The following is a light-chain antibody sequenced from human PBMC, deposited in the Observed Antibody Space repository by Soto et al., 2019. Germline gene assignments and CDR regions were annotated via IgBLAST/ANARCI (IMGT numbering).Light chain of an antibody. CDR1: QSVTNNY. J-gene: IGKJ2*01. CDR2: GAS. Sequence: EIVLMQSPGTLSLSPGERATLSCRASQSVTNNYLAWYQQKPGQAPRLLIYGASSRATGVPDRLSGSGSGTDFTLTITRLEPEDFAVYYCQQYGISPLMYTFGQGTKL. V-gene: IGKV3-20*01. CDR3: QQYGISPLMYT.